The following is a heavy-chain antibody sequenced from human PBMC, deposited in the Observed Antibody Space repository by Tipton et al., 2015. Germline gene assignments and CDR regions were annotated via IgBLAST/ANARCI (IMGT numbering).Heavy chain of an antibody. V-gene: IGHV3-9*01. J-gene: IGHJ6*02. CDR1: GFIFDDYA. CDR3: AKDGSSGWQDTVYYYYGMDV. CDR2: ISWNSGVI. Sequence: SLRLSCAASGFIFDDYAMHWVRQAPGKGLEWVSGISWNSGVIGYADSVKGRFTISRDNAKNSLYLQMNSLRAEDTALYYCAKDGSSGWQDTVYYYYGMDVWGQGTTVTVSS. D-gene: IGHD6-19*01.